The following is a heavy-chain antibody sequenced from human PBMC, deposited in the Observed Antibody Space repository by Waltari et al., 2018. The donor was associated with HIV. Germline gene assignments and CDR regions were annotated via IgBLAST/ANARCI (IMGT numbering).Heavy chain of an antibody. CDR2: ITSSGYTI. J-gene: IGHJ4*02. Sequence: EVQLVESGGGLVQPGGSLRLSCVASGFTFSSYNMNWVRQAPGKGLEWLSYITSSGYTIYYADSVEGRFTVSRDNPKNSLYLQMNSLRAEDTAVYYCARTTHGIDFWGQGTLVTVSS. V-gene: IGHV3-48*04. CDR3: ARTTHGIDF. D-gene: IGHD1-1*01. CDR1: GFTFSSYN.